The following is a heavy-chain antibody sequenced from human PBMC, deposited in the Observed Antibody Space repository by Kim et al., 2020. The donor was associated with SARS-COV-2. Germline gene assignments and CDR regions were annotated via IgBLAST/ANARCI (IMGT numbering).Heavy chain of an antibody. CDR3: ARHFSASRWLQLVGWFDP. CDR1: GYSFTSYW. D-gene: IGHD5-12*01. CDR2: IDPSDSYT. Sequence: GESLKISCKGSGYSFTSYWINWVRQMPGKGLEWMGRIDPSDSYTNYSPSFQGHVTISADKSISTAYLQWRSLKASDTAMYYCARHFSASRWLQLVGWFDPWGQGTLGTVSS. V-gene: IGHV5-10-1*01. J-gene: IGHJ5*02.